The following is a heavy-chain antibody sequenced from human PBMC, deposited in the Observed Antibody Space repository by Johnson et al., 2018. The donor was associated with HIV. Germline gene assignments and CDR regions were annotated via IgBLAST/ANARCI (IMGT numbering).Heavy chain of an antibody. J-gene: IGHJ3*02. CDR2: VSSSGGST. CDR1: GFTFSIYA. D-gene: IGHD4-23*01. Sequence: VQLVESGGGLVQPGGSLRLSCSASGFTFSIYAMSWVRQAPGKGLEWVSTVSSSGGSTYYTDSVKGRFTISRDNPKNSLYLQMNSLGAEDTAVYYCATSSTVVTPHDIWGQGTMVTVSS. CDR3: ATSSTVVTPHDI. V-gene: IGHV3-23*04.